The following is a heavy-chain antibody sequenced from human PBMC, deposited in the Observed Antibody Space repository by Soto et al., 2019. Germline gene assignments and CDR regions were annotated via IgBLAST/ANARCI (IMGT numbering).Heavy chain of an antibody. Sequence: QVQLVQSGAEVKKPGASVKVSCKASGYTFTGYYMHWVRQTPGQGLEWMGWINPNSGGTNYAQKFQGWVTMTRDTSISTAYMELSRLRSDDTAVYFCARARYSTGWYLSWGQGTLVTVSS. V-gene: IGHV1-2*04. CDR2: INPNSGGT. D-gene: IGHD6-19*01. CDR3: ARARYSTGWYLS. J-gene: IGHJ5*02. CDR1: GYTFTGYY.